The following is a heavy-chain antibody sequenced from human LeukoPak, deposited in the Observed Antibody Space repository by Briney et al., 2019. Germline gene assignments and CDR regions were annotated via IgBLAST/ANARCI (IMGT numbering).Heavy chain of an antibody. V-gene: IGHV3-30*03. D-gene: IGHD3-22*01. CDR1: GFTFSSYS. CDR3: ARIGGYYSTSFDY. CDR2: ISYDGSNK. J-gene: IGHJ4*02. Sequence: GGSLRLSCAASGFTFSSYSMNWVRQAPGKGLEWAAVISYDGSNKYYADSVKGRFTISRDNSKNTLYLQMNSLRAEDTAVYYCARIGGYYSTSFDYWGQGTLVTVSS.